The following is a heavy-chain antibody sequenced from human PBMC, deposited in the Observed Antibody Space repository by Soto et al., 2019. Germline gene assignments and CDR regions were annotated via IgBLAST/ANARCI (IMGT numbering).Heavy chain of an antibody. CDR3: AKDPADYYYFDY. V-gene: IGHV3-23*01. J-gene: IGHJ4*02. Sequence: GGSLSPSCAASGFTFLSYAMSWVRQSPGKGLEWVSAISGSGGSTYYADSVKGRFTISRDNSKNTLYLQMNSLRAEDTAVYYCAKDPADYYYFDYWGQGTLVTVSS. D-gene: IGHD5-12*01. CDR1: GFTFLSYA. CDR2: ISGSGGST.